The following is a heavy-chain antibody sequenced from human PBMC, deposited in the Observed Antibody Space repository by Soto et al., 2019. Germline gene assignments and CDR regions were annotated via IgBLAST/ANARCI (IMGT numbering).Heavy chain of an antibody. CDR2: ISNSGST. CDR3: ATEGGSTYGYFDY. V-gene: IGHV4-38-2*01. CDR1: GYSISSGYY. Sequence: PSETLSLTCAVSGYSISSGYYWGWIRQPPGKGLEWIGYISNSGSTGYNPSLKTRLSMSVDRSKNQFTLRLTSVTAADTAVYFCATEGGSTYGYFDYWGQGTQVTVSS. D-gene: IGHD4-17*01. J-gene: IGHJ4*02.